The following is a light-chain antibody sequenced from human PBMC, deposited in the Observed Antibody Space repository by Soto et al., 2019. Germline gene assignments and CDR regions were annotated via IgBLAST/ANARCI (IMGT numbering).Light chain of an antibody. J-gene: IGKJ5*01. CDR2: DAS. CDR1: QTVNRNY. CDR3: QQYGSSPVT. V-gene: IGKV3-20*01. Sequence: EIVLTQSPGTLSLSPGEGATLSCRASQTVNRNYLGWYQQKPGQAPRLLIYDASSRATGLPDRFSGSGSGTDFTLIISRLEPDDFAVYYCQQYGSSPVTFGQGTRLDIK.